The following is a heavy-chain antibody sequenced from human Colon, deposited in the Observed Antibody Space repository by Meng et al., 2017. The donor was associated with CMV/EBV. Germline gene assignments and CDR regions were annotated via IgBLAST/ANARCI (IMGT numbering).Heavy chain of an antibody. CDR1: GFTVSNHN. CDR2: ISSGGNT. CDR3: AKGPIASGHDLVLGKCGGDCLDY. D-gene: IGHD2-21*01. Sequence: GESLKISCAASGFTVSNHNMSWVRQAPGKGLECVSVISSGGNTNYADSVKGRVTISRDNSKNTLYLQMNSLRAEDTAVFYCAKGPIASGHDLVLGKCGGDCLDYWGQGTLGTVSS. V-gene: IGHV3-66*02. J-gene: IGHJ4*02.